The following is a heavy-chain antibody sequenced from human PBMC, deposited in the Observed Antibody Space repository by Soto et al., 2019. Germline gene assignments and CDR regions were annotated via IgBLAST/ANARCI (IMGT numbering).Heavy chain of an antibody. Sequence: GASVKVSCKASGYTFTSYDINWVRQATGQGLEWMGIINPSGGSTSYAQKFQGRVTMTRDTSTSTVYMELSSLRSEDTAVYYCARDRTARPDRPTPDYWGQGTLVTVSS. J-gene: IGHJ4*02. CDR1: GYTFTSYD. CDR3: ARDRTARPDRPTPDY. CDR2: INPSGGST. V-gene: IGHV1-46*01. D-gene: IGHD6-6*01.